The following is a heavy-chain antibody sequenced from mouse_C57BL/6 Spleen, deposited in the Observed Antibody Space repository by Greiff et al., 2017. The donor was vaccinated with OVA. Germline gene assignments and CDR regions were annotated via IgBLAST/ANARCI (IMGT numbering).Heavy chain of an antibody. J-gene: IGHJ4*01. CDR3: ARQLRPHYYAMDY. Sequence: EVMLVESGGGLVKPGGSLKLSCAASGFTFSDYGMHWVRQAPEKGLEWVAYISSGSSTIYYADTVKGRFTISRDNAKNTLFLQMTSLRSEDTAMYYCARQLRPHYYAMDYWGQGTSVTVSS. D-gene: IGHD3-2*02. V-gene: IGHV5-17*01. CDR1: GFTFSDYG. CDR2: ISSGSSTI.